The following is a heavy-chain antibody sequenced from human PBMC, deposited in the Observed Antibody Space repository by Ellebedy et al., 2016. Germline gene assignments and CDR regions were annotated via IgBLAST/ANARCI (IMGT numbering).Heavy chain of an antibody. V-gene: IGHV1-46*01. CDR1: GYTFTSYY. J-gene: IGHJ4*02. CDR2: INPSGGST. D-gene: IGHD2-2*01. Sequence: ASVKVSCKASGYTFTSYYMHWVRQAPGQGLEWMGIINPSGGSTSYAQKFQGRVTMTRDTSTSTVYMELSSLRSEDTAVYYCARPYCSSTSCHLLNNYGDYYFDYWGQGTLVTVSS. CDR3: ARPYCSSTSCHLLNNYGDYYFDY.